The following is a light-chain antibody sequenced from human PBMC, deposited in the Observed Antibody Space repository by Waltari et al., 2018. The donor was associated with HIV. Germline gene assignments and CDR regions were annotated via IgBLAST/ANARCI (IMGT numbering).Light chain of an antibody. CDR3: HQYHNWPPFT. CDR1: QNLNNY. Sequence: EVVLTQSPATLSVSPGERATLSCWASQNLNNYLAWYQQKPGQAPRLLIYDASTRATGVPARFSGSGSGTEFTLTITSLQSEDFAVYYCHQYHNWPPFTFGQGTKLEI. V-gene: IGKV3-15*01. CDR2: DAS. J-gene: IGKJ2*01.